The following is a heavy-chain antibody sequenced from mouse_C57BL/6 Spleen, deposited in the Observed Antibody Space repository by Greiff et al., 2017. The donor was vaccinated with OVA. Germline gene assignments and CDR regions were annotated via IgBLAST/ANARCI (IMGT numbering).Heavy chain of an antibody. CDR1: GYTFTSYW. CDR3: ARSDYGSSYLDY. V-gene: IGHV1-53*01. Sequence: VQLQQSGTELVKPGASVKLSCKASGYTFTSYWMHWVKQRPGQGLEWIGNINPSNGGTNYNEKFKSKATLTVDKSSSTAYMQLSSLTSEDSAVYYCARSDYGSSYLDYWGQGTTLTVSS. J-gene: IGHJ2*01. CDR2: INPSNGGT. D-gene: IGHD1-1*01.